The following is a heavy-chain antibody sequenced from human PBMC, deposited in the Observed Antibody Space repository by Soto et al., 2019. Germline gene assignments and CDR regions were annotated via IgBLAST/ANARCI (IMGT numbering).Heavy chain of an antibody. V-gene: IGHV1-8*01. CDR3: SDNGGL. CDR1: GHSLNKYD. J-gene: IGHJ4*02. Sequence: ASVKVSCKASGHSLNKYDINWVRQAPGQGLEWMGWVNPNSGETGFAQKFQGRITMTRNTSINTVYMELRSLRSDDTAVYFCSDNGGLWGKGNLVTV. CDR2: VNPNSGET. D-gene: IGHD2-8*01.